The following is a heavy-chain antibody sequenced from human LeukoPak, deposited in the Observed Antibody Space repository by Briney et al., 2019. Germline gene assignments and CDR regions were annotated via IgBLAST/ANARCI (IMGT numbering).Heavy chain of an antibody. V-gene: IGHV3-74*01. CDR3: ARDGAITFGGVIGTDAFDI. D-gene: IGHD3-16*02. Sequence: TGGPRRLSWAASGFTFSGFWMHWFRQTPGKGLVGVSRINSDGSSTNYADSVKGRFTIPRANAKHRLYRQCNSLRAEATAVQYCARDGAITFGGVIGTDAFDIWGQGTMFTVSS. J-gene: IGHJ3*02. CDR2: INSDGSST. CDR1: GFTFSGFW.